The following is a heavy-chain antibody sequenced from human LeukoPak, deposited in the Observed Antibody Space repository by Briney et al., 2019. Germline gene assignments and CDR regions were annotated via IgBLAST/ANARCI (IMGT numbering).Heavy chain of an antibody. Sequence: SETLSLTCTVYGGSISIYYWSWIRQPPGKGLEWIGYIYYSGSTNYNPSLKSRVTISVDTSKNQFSLKLSSVTAADTAVYYCASGSYYTGGAFDIWGQGTTVTVSS. D-gene: IGHD1-26*01. CDR3: ASGSYYTGGAFDI. J-gene: IGHJ3*02. V-gene: IGHV4-59*08. CDR2: IYYSGST. CDR1: GGSISIYY.